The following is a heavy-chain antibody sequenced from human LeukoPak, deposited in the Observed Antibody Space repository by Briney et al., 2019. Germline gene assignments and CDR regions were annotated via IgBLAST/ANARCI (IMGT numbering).Heavy chain of an antibody. CDR1: GFTFSSYW. Sequence: GGSLRLSCAVSGFTFSSYWMSWVRQAPGKGLEWVANIRQDGSEKWYVDSVKGRFTISRDNTKNSLYLQMNSLRADDTAVYYCAMKAVPRPRLHDAFDFWGQGTVVSVSS. J-gene: IGHJ3*01. V-gene: IGHV3-7*03. CDR3: AMKAVPRPRLHDAFDF. D-gene: IGHD5-24*01. CDR2: IRQDGSEK.